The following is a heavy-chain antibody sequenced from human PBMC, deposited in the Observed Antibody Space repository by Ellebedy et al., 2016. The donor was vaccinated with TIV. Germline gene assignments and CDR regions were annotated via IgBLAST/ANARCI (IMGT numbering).Heavy chain of an antibody. CDR3: ARDGPWGYHWFDP. J-gene: IGHJ5*02. Sequence: AASVKVSCKASGYTFTSYGISWVRQAPGQGLEWMGWINPYNGNTNYVQKLQDRVTMTTDTSTSTAYMELRSLRSDDAVVYYCARDGPWGYHWFDPWGQGTLVTVSS. CDR1: GYTFTSYG. V-gene: IGHV1-18*01. D-gene: IGHD3-16*02. CDR2: INPYNGNT.